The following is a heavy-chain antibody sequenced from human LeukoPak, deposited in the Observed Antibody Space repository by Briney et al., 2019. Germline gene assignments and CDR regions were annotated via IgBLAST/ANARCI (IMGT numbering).Heavy chain of an antibody. Sequence: GVSLRLSCAASGFTFSSDAMHWDRQAPGKGLERVAVISYDGSNKYYADSVKGRFTISRDNSKNTLYLQMNSLRAEDTAVYYCARDRDSSGWYEFDYWGQGTLVTVSS. CDR2: ISYDGSNK. CDR1: GFTFSSDA. D-gene: IGHD6-19*01. CDR3: ARDRDSSGWYEFDY. V-gene: IGHV3-30*04. J-gene: IGHJ4*02.